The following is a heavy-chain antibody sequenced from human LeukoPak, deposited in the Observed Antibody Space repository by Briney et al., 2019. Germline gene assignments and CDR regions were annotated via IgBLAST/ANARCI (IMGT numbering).Heavy chain of an antibody. CDR1: GGSISSSSYY. CDR3: ARAADPDYLIDY. CDR2: IYYSGST. V-gene: IGHV4-39*07. Sequence: PSETLSLTCTVSGGSISSSSYYWGWIRQPPGKGLEWIGSIYYSGSTYYNPSLKSRVTISVDTSKNQFSLKLSSVTAADTAVYYCARAADPDYLIDYWGQGTLVIVSS. D-gene: IGHD4-11*01. J-gene: IGHJ4*02.